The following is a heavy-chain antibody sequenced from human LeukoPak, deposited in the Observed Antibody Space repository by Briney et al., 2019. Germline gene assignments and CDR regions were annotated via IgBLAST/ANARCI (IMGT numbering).Heavy chain of an antibody. V-gene: IGHV1-69*06. D-gene: IGHD2-15*01. CDR2: IIPIFGKA. Sequence: ASVTVSCKASGGTFSSYAISWVRQAPGQGLEWMGGIIPIFGKANYAQKFQGRVSIIADKPTSTAYMELSSLRSEDTAVYYCARDGSCSGGSCYSEFDYRGQGTLVTVPS. CDR1: GGTFSSYA. J-gene: IGHJ4*02. CDR3: ARDGSCSGGSCYSEFDY.